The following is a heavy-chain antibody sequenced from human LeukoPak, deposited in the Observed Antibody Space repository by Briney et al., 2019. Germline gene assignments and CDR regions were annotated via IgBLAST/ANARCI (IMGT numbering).Heavy chain of an antibody. CDR1: GGSISSYC. V-gene: IGHV4-4*07. CDR3: ARDTGIRGYSGYDLGY. J-gene: IGHJ4*02. CDR2: MYTSGST. Sequence: SETLSLTCTVSGGSISSYCWSWIRQPAGKGLEWIGRMYTSGSTNYNPSLKSRVTMSVDTSKNQFSLKLSSVTAADTAVYYCARDTGIRGYSGYDLGYWGQGTLVTVSS. D-gene: IGHD5-12*01.